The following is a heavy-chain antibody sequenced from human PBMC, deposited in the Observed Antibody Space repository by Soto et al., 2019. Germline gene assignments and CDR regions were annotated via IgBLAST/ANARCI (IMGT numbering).Heavy chain of an antibody. CDR2: INPNSVGT. CDR1: LCTFTVYY. J-gene: IGHJ4*02. V-gene: IGHV1-2*02. Sequence: ASVXVSSKCSLCTFTVYYRHCLRQAPGQGLDGMGWINPNSVGTKYAQKFQGRVTMTRDTYIRTAYMELSRLRSDDTAVYYCAREIRYIDYWGQGTLVTVSS. D-gene: IGHD5-12*01. CDR3: AREIRYIDY.